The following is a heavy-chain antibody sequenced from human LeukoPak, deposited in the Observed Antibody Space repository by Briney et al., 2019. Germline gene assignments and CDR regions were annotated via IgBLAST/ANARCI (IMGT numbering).Heavy chain of an antibody. V-gene: IGHV1-69*13. D-gene: IGHD6-13*01. Sequence: SVKVSCKASGGTFSSYAISWVRQAPGQGLEWMGGIIPIFGTANYAQKFQGRVTITADESTSTAYMELSSLRSEDTAVYYCARDPLPGYSSSWYAWGQGTLVTVSS. CDR2: IIPIFGTA. CDR1: GGTFSSYA. J-gene: IGHJ5*02. CDR3: ARDPLPGYSSSWYA.